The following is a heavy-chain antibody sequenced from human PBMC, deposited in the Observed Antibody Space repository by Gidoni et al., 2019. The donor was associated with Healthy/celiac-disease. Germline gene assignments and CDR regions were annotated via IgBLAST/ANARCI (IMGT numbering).Heavy chain of an antibody. D-gene: IGHD2-21*01. V-gene: IGHV3-7*03. CDR2: IKQDGSEK. CDR3: ARVLHRSHIGPFDI. J-gene: IGHJ3*02. Sequence: EVQLVESGGGVVQPGGSLRLSCAAYGITDSSYWRRWVRQAPGKGLEWVANIKQDGSEKYYVDSVKVLFTISRDNANNSLFLQMNSLRAEDTAVYYCARVLHRSHIGPFDIWGQVTMVTVSS. CDR1: GITDSSYW.